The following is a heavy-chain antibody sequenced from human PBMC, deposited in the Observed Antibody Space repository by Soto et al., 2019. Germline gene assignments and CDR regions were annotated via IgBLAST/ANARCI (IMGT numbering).Heavy chain of an antibody. CDR1: GFTFSSHS. CDR3: TRDLNSRY. V-gene: IGHV3-48*01. Sequence: EVQLVESGGGLVQPGGSLRLSCAASGFTFSSHSMNWVRQAPGRGLEWISYISSSGDSIYYEDSVKGRFTISRDEARSSLDLQMNSLGAEDTGVYYCTRDLNSRYWGQGTLVTVSS. J-gene: IGHJ4*02. D-gene: IGHD5-18*01. CDR2: ISSSGDSI.